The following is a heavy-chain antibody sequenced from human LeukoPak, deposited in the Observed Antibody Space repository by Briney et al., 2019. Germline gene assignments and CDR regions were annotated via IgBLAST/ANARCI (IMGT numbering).Heavy chain of an antibody. V-gene: IGHV1-18*01. CDR3: ARGAVAGRIDY. J-gene: IGHJ4*02. D-gene: IGHD6-19*01. CDR2: ISPYNGNT. CDR1: GYKFTNYG. Sequence: GASVKVSCKASGYKFTNYGISWVRQAPGQGLEWMGWISPYNGNTIYAQKLQGRVTMTTDTSTSTAYMELRSLRSEDTAVYYCARGAVAGRIDYWGQGTLVTVSS.